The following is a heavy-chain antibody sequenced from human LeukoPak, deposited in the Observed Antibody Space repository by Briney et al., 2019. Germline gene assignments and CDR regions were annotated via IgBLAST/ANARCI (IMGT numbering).Heavy chain of an antibody. Sequence: SVKVSCKACGGTFSSYAISWVRQAPGQGLEWMGRIIPIFGTANYAQKFQGRVTITTDESTSTAYMELSSLRSEDTAVYYCARYSSSSWFDPWGQGTLVTVSS. J-gene: IGHJ5*02. CDR3: ARYSSSSWFDP. D-gene: IGHD6-6*01. CDR1: GGTFSSYA. V-gene: IGHV1-69*05. CDR2: IIPIFGTA.